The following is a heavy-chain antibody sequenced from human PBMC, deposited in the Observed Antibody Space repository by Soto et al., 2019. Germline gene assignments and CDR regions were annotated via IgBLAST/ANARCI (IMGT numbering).Heavy chain of an antibody. D-gene: IGHD1-26*01. J-gene: IGHJ5*02. CDR2: IYHSGST. V-gene: IGHV4-4*02. Sequence: QVQLQESGPGLVKPSGTLSLTCAVSGGSISSSNWWSWVRQPPGKGLEWIGEIYHSGSTNYNPSLKSRVTISVDKSKNQFSLKLSSVTAADTAVYYCARDGITQSGSYSNWFDPWGQGTLVTVSS. CDR3: ARDGITQSGSYSNWFDP. CDR1: GGSISSSNW.